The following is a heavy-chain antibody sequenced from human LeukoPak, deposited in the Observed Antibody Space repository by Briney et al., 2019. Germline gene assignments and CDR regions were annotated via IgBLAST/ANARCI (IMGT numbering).Heavy chain of an antibody. CDR3: ARGTPGSIAARY. CDR1: GYAFTSYD. J-gene: IGHJ4*02. CDR2: ISAYNGNT. D-gene: IGHD6-6*01. V-gene: IGHV1-18*01. Sequence: ASVNVSCKASGYAFTSYDINWVRQAPGQGLEWMGWISAYNGNTNYAQKLQGRVTMTTDTSTSTAYMELRSLRSDDTAVYYCARGTPGSIAARYWGQGTLVTVSS.